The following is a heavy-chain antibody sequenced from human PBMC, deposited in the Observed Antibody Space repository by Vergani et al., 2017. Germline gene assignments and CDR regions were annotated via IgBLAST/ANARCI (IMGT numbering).Heavy chain of an antibody. D-gene: IGHD2-2*01. CDR1: GFTFSSYA. J-gene: IGHJ6*03. V-gene: IGHV3-30-3*01. Sequence: QVQLVESGGGVVQPGRSLRLSCAASGFTFSSYAMHWVRQAPGKGREWVAVISYDGSNTYYADSVKGRFTISRDNSKNTLYLQMNSLRAEDTAVYYCTRAGEGYCSSTICKYYYYYNYMDVWDKGNTVTVSS. CDR3: TRAGEGYCSSTICKYYYYYNYMDV. CDR2: ISYDGSNT.